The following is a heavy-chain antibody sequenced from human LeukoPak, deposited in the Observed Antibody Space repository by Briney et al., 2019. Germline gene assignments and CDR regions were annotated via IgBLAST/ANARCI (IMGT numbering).Heavy chain of an antibody. CDR3: ARVRLGELSW. D-gene: IGHD3-16*02. V-gene: IGHV4-59*12. CDR2: IYYSGTT. CDR1: GGPISTYY. Sequence: SETLSLTCTVSGGPISTYYWSWIRQPPGKGLEWIGCIYYSGTTHYNPSLKSRVTISVDTSKNQFSLKLSSVTAADTAVYYCARVRLGELSWWGQGTLVTVSS. J-gene: IGHJ4*02.